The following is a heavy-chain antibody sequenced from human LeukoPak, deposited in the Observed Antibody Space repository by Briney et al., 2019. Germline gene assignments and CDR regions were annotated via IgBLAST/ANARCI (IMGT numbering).Heavy chain of an antibody. CDR2: INCSGGTT. CDR1: GYSFSNYY. CDR3: ARGIEVGGSFDY. J-gene: IGHJ4*02. D-gene: IGHD3-10*01. Sequence: ASVKVSCKASGYSFSNYYMHGVRQAPGQGLECRGIINCSGGTTNYAQQFQGRVTLNRDTSTSTVYMEVSSLRSDDTAVYYCARGIEVGGSFDYWGQGALVIVSS. V-gene: IGHV1-46*01.